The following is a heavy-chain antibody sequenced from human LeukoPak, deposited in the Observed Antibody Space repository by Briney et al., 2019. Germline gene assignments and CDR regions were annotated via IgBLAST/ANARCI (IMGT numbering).Heavy chain of an antibody. CDR1: GGSISSSSYY. J-gene: IGHJ4*02. CDR2: IYYSGST. Sequence: PSETLSLTCTVSGGSISSSSYYWGWIRQPPGKGLEWIGSIYYSGSTYYNPSLKSRVTISVDTSKNQFSLKLSSVTAADTAVYYCARDPGVRGVIISDFFDYWGQGTLVTVSS. V-gene: IGHV4-39*07. CDR3: ARDPGVRGVIISDFFDY. D-gene: IGHD3-10*01.